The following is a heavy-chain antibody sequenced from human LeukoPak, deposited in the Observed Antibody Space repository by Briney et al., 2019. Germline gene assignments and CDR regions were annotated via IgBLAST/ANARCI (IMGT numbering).Heavy chain of an antibody. D-gene: IGHD4-23*01. Sequence: SETLSLTCTVSGGSIRSYYWSWLRQPPGKGLEWLGYIYYCGSTNFNPSLEGRVPISVGTSKNQFSLKLDPVSAAGTAWYYWSRAIYGGNSFDYSGQGALVSVSS. CDR3: SRAIYGGNSFDY. J-gene: IGHJ4*02. V-gene: IGHV4-59*12. CDR2: IYYCGST. CDR1: GGSIRSYY.